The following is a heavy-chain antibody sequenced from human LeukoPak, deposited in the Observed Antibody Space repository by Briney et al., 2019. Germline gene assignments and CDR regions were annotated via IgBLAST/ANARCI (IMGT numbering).Heavy chain of an antibody. D-gene: IGHD3-22*01. CDR2: IYYSGST. CDR3: ARFTVHYYDSSGYNDY. V-gene: IGHV4-30-4*01. J-gene: IGHJ4*02. Sequence: SETLSLTCTVSGGSISSGDYYWSWIRQPPGKGLAWIGYIYYSGSTYYNPSLKSRVTISVDTSKNQFSLKLSSVTAADTAVYYCARFTVHYYDSSGYNDYWGQGTLVTVPS. CDR1: GGSISSGDYY.